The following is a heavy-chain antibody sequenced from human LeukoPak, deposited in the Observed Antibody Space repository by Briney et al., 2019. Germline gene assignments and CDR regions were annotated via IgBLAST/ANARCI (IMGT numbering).Heavy chain of an antibody. CDR3: ARDEVDTAMVEYYYYYGMDV. V-gene: IGHV1-69*04. J-gene: IGHJ6*02. D-gene: IGHD5-18*01. CDR2: IIPILGIA. Sequence: SVTVSCTASGGTFSSYAISWVRQAPGQGLEWMGRIIPILGIANYAQKFQGRVTITADKSTSTAYMELSSLRSEDTAVYYCARDEVDTAMVEYYYYYGMDVWGQGTTVTVSS. CDR1: GGTFSSYA.